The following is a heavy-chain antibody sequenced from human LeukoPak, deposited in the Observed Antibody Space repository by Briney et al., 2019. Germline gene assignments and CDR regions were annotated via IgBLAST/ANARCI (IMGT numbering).Heavy chain of an antibody. CDR2: FDPEDGET. CDR1: GYTLTELS. CDR3: ATIDLFPLVVVPAAPYYYYGMDV. J-gene: IGHJ6*02. D-gene: IGHD2-2*01. Sequence: ASVKVSCKVSGYTLTELSMHWVRQAPGKGLEWTGGFDPEDGETIYAQKFQGRVTMTEDTSTDTAYMELSSLRSEDTAVYYCATIDLFPLVVVPAAPYYYYGMDVWGQGTTVTVSS. V-gene: IGHV1-24*01.